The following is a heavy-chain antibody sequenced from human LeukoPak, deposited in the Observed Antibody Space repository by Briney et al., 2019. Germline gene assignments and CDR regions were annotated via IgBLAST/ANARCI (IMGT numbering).Heavy chain of an antibody. CDR2: INPSAGTT. CDR1: GYSFTNYF. V-gene: IGHV1-46*04. D-gene: IGHD3-22*01. J-gene: IGHJ4*02. Sequence: GASVKVSCMTSGYSFTNYFIHWVRQAPGQGPEWMGIINPSAGTTTYAQKLQGRVTMTRDTSTATVYMDLSSLRSEDTAVYYCAREPDYFDRTGYLSYWGQGTPVTVSS. CDR3: AREPDYFDRTGYLSY.